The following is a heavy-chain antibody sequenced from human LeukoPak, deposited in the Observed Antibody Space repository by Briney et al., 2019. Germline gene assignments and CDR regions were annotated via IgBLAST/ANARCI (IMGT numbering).Heavy chain of an antibody. CDR2: ISGRGGST. J-gene: IGHJ4*02. V-gene: IGHV3-23*01. D-gene: IGHD3-10*01. Sequence: GGSLRLSCAASGFTFSSFAMTWVRQAPGKGLEWVSSISGRGGSTYYADSVQGRFTISRDNSKNTLYLQMNSLRAEDTAVYYCAKYLGSGTSFDDWGQGTLVTVSS. CDR1: GFTFSSFA. CDR3: AKYLGSGTSFDD.